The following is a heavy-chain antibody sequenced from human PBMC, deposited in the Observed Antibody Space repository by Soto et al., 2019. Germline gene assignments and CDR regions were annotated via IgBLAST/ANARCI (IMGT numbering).Heavy chain of an antibody. J-gene: IGHJ4*02. CDR2: TSYSGGT. D-gene: IGHD6-19*01. CDR1: GASISSYY. CDR3: ARGERLGLDY. V-gene: IGHV4-59*01. Sequence: QVQLQESGPGLVKPSETLSLTCTVSGASISSYYWSWIRQSPGKGLGWIGYTSYSGGTNYNPSLRGRVTISVDASKNQFSLKLNSLTAEDTAMYYCARGERLGLDYWGQGTLVTVSS.